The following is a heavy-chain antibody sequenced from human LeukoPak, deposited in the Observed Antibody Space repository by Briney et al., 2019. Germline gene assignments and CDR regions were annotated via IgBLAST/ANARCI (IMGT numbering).Heavy chain of an antibody. Sequence: GGSLRLSCAASGFTFSSCWMHWVRQAPGKGLVWVSRINSDGSSTSYADSVKGRFTISRDNAKSTLYLQMNSLRAEDTAVYYCACGSYYFDYWGQGTLVTVSS. CDR1: GFTFSSCW. D-gene: IGHD1-26*01. CDR2: INSDGSST. V-gene: IGHV3-74*01. J-gene: IGHJ4*02. CDR3: ACGSYYFDY.